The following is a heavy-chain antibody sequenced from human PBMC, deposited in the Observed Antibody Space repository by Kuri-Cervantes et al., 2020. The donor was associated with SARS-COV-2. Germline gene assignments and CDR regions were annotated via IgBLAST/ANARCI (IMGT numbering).Heavy chain of an antibody. CDR3: ARGQARLRGWFDP. CDR1: GDSGSISSYY. D-gene: IGHD6-25*01. V-gene: IGHV4-34*01. Sequence: GSLRLSCSVSGDSGSISSYYWSWIRQPPGKGLEWIGEINHSGSTNYNPSLKSRVTISVDTSKNQFSLKLSSVTAADTAVYYCARGQARLRGWFDPWGQGTLVTVSS. J-gene: IGHJ5*02. CDR2: INHSGST.